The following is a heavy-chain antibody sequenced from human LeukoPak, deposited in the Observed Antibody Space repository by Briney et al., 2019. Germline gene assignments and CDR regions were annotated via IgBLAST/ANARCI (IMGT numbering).Heavy chain of an antibody. CDR1: GYNFRNYG. V-gene: IGHV1-18*01. J-gene: IGHJ3*02. CDR2: ITAGNGNT. D-gene: IGHD5-18*01. Sequence: ASVKVSCKASGYNFRNYGIGWVRQAPRQGLEWMGWITAGNGNTNYAQKVQGRVTMTTDASTSTAYMELRSLRSDDTAVYFCARDSARGYSYGYNAFDIWGQGTMVTVSS. CDR3: ARDSARGYSYGYNAFDI.